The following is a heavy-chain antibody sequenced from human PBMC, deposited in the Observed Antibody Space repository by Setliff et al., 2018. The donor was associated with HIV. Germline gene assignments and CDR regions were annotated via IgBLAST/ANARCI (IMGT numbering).Heavy chain of an antibody. D-gene: IGHD3-10*01. CDR1: GVSMSTTSYY. Sequence: SETLSLTCNVSGVSMSTTSYYWGWIRQPPGKGLEWIASIYYNGTTYYNPSLRSRVTISIDTSKNQLFLKLTSVPAADTAVYYCARGAPYGSGRHRWNYWGQGTLVTVSS. V-gene: IGHV4-39*07. J-gene: IGHJ4*02. CDR3: ARGAPYGSGRHRWNY. CDR2: IYYNGTT.